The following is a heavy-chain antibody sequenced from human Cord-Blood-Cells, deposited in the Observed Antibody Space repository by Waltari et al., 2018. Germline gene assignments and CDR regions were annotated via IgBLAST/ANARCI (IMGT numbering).Heavy chain of an antibody. CDR3: ARAPDYSGSYNWFDP. J-gene: IGHJ5*02. V-gene: IGHV4-34*01. D-gene: IGHD1-26*01. CDR1: GGSFSGYY. Sequence: QVQLQQWGAGLLKPSETLSLTCPVYGGSFSGYYWSWIRQPPGKGLEWIGEINHSGSTNYNPSLKSRVTISVDTSKNQFSLKLSSVTAADTAVYYCARAPDYSGSYNWFDPWGQGTLVTVSS. CDR2: INHSGST.